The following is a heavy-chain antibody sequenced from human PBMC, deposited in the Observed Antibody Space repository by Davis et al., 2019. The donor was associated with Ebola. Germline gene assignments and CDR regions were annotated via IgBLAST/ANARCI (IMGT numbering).Heavy chain of an antibody. CDR2: ISGSGGST. V-gene: IGHV3-23*01. D-gene: IGHD5-12*01. CDR1: GFTVSSNY. J-gene: IGHJ6*04. Sequence: GGSLRLSCAASGFTVSSNYMSWVRQAPGNGLDWFSAISGSGGSTYYADSVKGRFTISRDNSKNTLYLQMNSLRAEDTAVYYCARGDIVATPPYYYGMDVWGKGTTVTVSS. CDR3: ARGDIVATPPYYYGMDV.